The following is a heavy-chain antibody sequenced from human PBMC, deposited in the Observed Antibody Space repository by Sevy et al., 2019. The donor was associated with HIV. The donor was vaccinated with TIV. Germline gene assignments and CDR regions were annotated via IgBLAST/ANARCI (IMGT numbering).Heavy chain of an antibody. CDR3: ARVFSDSSQHKVSSSADRNYYYYGMDV. Sequence: ASVKVSCKASGYTFTSYYMHWVRQAPGQGLEWMGIINPSGGSTSYAQKFQGRVTMTRDTSTSTVYMELSSLRSEDTAVYYCARVFSDSSQHKVSSSADRNYYYYGMDVWGQGTTVTVSS. V-gene: IGHV1-46*01. J-gene: IGHJ6*02. D-gene: IGHD6-6*01. CDR2: INPSGGST. CDR1: GYTFTSYY.